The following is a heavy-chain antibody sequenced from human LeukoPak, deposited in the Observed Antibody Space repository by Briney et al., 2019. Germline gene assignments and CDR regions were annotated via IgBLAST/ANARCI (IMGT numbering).Heavy chain of an antibody. Sequence: SETLSLTCSVSGGSVSNYYWSWIRQPPGKGLEWIGEINHSGSTNYNPSLKSRVTISVDTSKNQFSLKLSSVTAADTAVYYCARGGGGWLPFDYWGQGTLATVSS. CDR1: GGSVSNYY. D-gene: IGHD5-24*01. CDR3: ARGGGGWLPFDY. J-gene: IGHJ4*02. V-gene: IGHV4-34*01. CDR2: INHSGST.